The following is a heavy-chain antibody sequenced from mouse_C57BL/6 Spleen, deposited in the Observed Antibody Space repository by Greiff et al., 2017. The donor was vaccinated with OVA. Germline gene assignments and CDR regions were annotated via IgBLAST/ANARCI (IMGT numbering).Heavy chain of an antibody. CDR1: GYTFTSYW. CDR3: ARSLIPHYREGY. J-gene: IGHJ2*01. CDR2: IHPNSGST. D-gene: IGHD2-14*01. V-gene: IGHV1-64*01. Sequence: QVQLQQPGAELVKPGASVKLSCKASGYTFTSYWMHWVKQRPGQGLEWIGRIHPNSGSTNYNEKFKSKATLTVDKSSSTAYMQLSSLTSEDSAVYYCARSLIPHYREGYWGQGTTLTVSS.